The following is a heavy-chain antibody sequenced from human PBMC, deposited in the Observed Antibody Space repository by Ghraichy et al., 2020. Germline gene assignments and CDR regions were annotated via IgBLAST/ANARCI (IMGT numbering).Heavy chain of an antibody. CDR2: ISSSSSTI. J-gene: IGHJ6*02. CDR3: ARPHDSSSRTYYYYYGMDV. Sequence: RGSLRLSCAASGFTFSSYSMNWVRQAPGKGLEWVSYISSSSSTIYYADSVKGRFTISRDNAKDSLYLQMNSLRDEDTAVYYCARPHDSSSRTYYYYYGMDVWGQGTTVTVSS. CDR1: GFTFSSYS. V-gene: IGHV3-48*02. D-gene: IGHD6-13*01.